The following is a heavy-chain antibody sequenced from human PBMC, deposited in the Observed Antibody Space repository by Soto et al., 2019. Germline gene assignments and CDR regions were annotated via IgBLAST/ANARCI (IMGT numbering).Heavy chain of an antibody. Sequence: ASVKVSCKASGNTVPNYAIHWVRQAPGQRLEWMGWINGGNGNTYYSEHFQGRVTFTRDTSVSTVYMQLSRLTSDDTAVYYCAAGNQDSSGYHIDYWGQGTLVTVSS. J-gene: IGHJ4*02. CDR3: AAGNQDSSGYHIDY. V-gene: IGHV1-3*01. CDR1: GNTVPNYA. D-gene: IGHD3-22*01. CDR2: INGGNGNT.